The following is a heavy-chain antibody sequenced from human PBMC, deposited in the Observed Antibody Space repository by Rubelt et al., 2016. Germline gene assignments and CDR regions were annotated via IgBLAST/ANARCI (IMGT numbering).Heavy chain of an antibody. D-gene: IGHD3-3*01. CDR3: ARDHQDYWSGYAPY. CDR2: IGTYNGIT. CDR1: GYTFINYG. Sequence: VQLVQSGPEMKTPGASVRVSCKASGYTFINYGITWVRQAPGQGLEWMGWIGTYNGITHYARQCLGRLTLTKETPTSTVYMELRGLRPDDTAVYFCARDHQDYWSGYAPYWGQGALVTVSP. J-gene: IGHJ4*02. V-gene: IGHV1-18*01.